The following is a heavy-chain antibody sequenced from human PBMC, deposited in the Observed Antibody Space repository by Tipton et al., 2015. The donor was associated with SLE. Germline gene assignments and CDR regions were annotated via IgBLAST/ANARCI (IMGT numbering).Heavy chain of an antibody. D-gene: IGHD2-15*01. CDR2: ISYDGSNK. CDR1: GFTFSSYA. CDR3: AREGDPDCSGGSCYSPGRD. J-gene: IGHJ1*01. V-gene: IGHV3-30-3*01. Sequence: SLRLSCAASGFTFSSYAMHWVRQAPGKGLEWVAVISYDGSNKYYADSVKGRFTTSRDNSKNTLYLQMNSLRAEDTAVYYCAREGDPDCSGGSCYSPGRDWGQGTLVTVSS.